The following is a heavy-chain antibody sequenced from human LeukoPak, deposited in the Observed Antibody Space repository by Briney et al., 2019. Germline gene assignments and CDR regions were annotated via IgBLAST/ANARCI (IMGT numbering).Heavy chain of an antibody. D-gene: IGHD1-26*01. CDR1: GFTFSSYW. V-gene: IGHV3-74*03. Sequence: GGSLRLSCEASGFTFSSYWMHWVRQTPGKGLVWVSYINGDGSNTKYADSVKGRFTISRDNSKNTLYLQMNSLRAEDTAVYYCAKDAGYSGSYYFDYWGQGTLVTVSS. CDR2: INGDGSNT. CDR3: AKDAGYSGSYYFDY. J-gene: IGHJ4*02.